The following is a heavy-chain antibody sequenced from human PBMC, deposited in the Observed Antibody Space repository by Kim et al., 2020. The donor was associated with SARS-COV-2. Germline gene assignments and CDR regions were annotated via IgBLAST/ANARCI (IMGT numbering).Heavy chain of an antibody. J-gene: IGHJ4*02. D-gene: IGHD3-22*01. CDR3: ARGLPSGYYYYFDF. Sequence: NPSLQSRLTISVDRSKNQFSLKMSSVTAADTAVYYCARGLPSGYYYYFDFWGQGALVTVSS. V-gene: IGHV4-30-2*01.